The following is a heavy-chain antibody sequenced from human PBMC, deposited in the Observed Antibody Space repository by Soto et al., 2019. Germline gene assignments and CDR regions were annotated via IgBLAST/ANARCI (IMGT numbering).Heavy chain of an antibody. CDR2: IYHSGST. CDR3: ARHSSSWPIFDY. J-gene: IGHJ4*02. Sequence: TLSLTCAVSGGSISSGGYSWSWIRQPPGKGLNYIGYIYHSGSTYYNPSLKSRVTISVDRSKNQFSLKLSSVTAADTAVYYCARHSSSWPIFDYWGQGTLVTVSS. V-gene: IGHV4-30-2*01. CDR1: GGSISSGGYS. D-gene: IGHD6-13*01.